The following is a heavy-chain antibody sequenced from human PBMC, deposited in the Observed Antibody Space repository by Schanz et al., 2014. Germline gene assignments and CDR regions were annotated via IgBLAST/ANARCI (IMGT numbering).Heavy chain of an antibody. CDR3: ARDIQYHYDTSGPVGAFDI. V-gene: IGHV1-46*01. J-gene: IGHJ3*02. CDR2: IHSTGGTT. Sequence: QVQWVQSGADVKKPGTAVKVSCKASEYTFTRHSMHWVRQAPGQGLEWMGIIHSTGGTTSHAQKFQGRVTITADISTSTAYMDLSSLRSDDTAVYYCARDIQYHYDTSGPVGAFDIWGQGTVVTVSS. CDR1: EYTFTRHS. D-gene: IGHD3-22*01.